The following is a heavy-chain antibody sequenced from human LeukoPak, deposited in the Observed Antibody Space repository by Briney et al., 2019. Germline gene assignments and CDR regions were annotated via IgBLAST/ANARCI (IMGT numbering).Heavy chain of an antibody. CDR3: ARDAPHAGGSGSYTFYYYYYMDV. CDR2: IYGSGST. V-gene: IGHV4-4*07. J-gene: IGHJ6*03. D-gene: IGHD3-10*01. Sequence: SETLSLTCTVSGGSIRSYWSWIRQPAGKGLEWIGRIYGSGSTDYNPSLKSRVTMSIDTSKNQFSLNLISVTAADTAVYYCARDAPHAGGSGSYTFYYYYYMDVWGKGTTVTISS. CDR1: GGSIRSY.